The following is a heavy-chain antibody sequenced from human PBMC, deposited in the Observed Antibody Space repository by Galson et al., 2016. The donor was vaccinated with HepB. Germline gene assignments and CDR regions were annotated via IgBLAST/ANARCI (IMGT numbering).Heavy chain of an antibody. V-gene: IGHV3-30*04. J-gene: IGHJ4*02. D-gene: IGHD4-17*01. CDR2: ISSDGSEK. Sequence: SLRLSCAASGFTFSSYAMHWVRQAPGKGLEWEAVISSDGSEKHYADSVEGRFTISRDNSKSTLYLQMNSLRGAETAIYYCARGGLPTVTIEYWGQGTLVTVSS. CDR3: ARGGLPTVTIEY. CDR1: GFTFSSYA.